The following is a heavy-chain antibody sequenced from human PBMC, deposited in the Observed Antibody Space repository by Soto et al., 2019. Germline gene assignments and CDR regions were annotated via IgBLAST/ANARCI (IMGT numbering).Heavy chain of an antibody. J-gene: IGHJ4*02. V-gene: IGHV1-69*01. CDR2: TTPILGTT. CDR1: GGTLNTYA. Sequence: QVQLVQSGAEVKKPGSSVKVSCKASGGTLNTYAINWVRQAPGQGFEWMGGTTPILGTTDYAQKFQGRLTISADEARNTLYMELRSLTADDTAVYYCTRSESIDTGDHWGQGTLVVVSS. D-gene: IGHD5-18*01. CDR3: TRSESIDTGDH.